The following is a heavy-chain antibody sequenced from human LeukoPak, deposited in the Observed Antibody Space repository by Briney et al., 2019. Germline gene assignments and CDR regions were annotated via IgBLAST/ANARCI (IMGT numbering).Heavy chain of an antibody. D-gene: IGHD1-26*01. Sequence: SETLSLTCAVYIDSFSNYHWNWIRQTPAKGMEWIGEVNESGGTNVSPSLRSRVILSVDTSKNQFSLKLISVTVADTAIYYCARGQGATVPQVGKSWFDPWGQGTRVTVSS. CDR1: IDSFSNYH. V-gene: IGHV4-34*01. CDR3: ARGQGATVPQVGKSWFDP. J-gene: IGHJ5*02. CDR2: VNESGGT.